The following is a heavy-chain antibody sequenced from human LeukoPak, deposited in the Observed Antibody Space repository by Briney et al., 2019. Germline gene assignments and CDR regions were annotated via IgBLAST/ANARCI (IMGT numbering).Heavy chain of an antibody. V-gene: IGHV3-7*03. Sequence: GSLRLSCAASGFTFSRHWMYWVRQAPGKGLEWVANIKQDGSAKPYVDSVKGRFTISRDNAKNSLFLQMNSLRAEDTAVYYCARDNGWSADFWGQGTLVTVSS. J-gene: IGHJ4*02. CDR2: IKQDGSAK. CDR3: ARDNGWSADF. CDR1: GFTFSRHW. D-gene: IGHD2-15*01.